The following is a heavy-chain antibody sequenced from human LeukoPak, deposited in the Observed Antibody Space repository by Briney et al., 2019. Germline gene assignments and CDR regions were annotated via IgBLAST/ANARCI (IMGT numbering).Heavy chain of an antibody. CDR2: IYPGDSDT. Sequence: MPGESLKISCKGSGYSFSSYWIGWVRQMPGKGLEWMGIIYPGDSDTRYSPSFQGQVTISADKSISTAYLQWSSLTASDTAMYYCARHRPYSSGWRHFDYWGQGTLVTVSS. V-gene: IGHV5-51*01. J-gene: IGHJ4*02. CDR1: GYSFSSYW. D-gene: IGHD6-19*01. CDR3: ARHRPYSSGWRHFDY.